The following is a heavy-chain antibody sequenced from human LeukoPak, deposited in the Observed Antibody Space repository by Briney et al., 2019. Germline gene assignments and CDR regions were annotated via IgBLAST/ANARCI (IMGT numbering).Heavy chain of an antibody. D-gene: IGHD7-27*01. CDR2: IYPSGGST. J-gene: IGHJ4*02. V-gene: IGHV1-46*01. CDR1: GYTFTSYY. CDR3: ARDGDRGTEDSFDY. Sequence: ASVKVSCKASGYTFTSYYMHWVRQAPGQGLEWMGLIYPSGGSTRYAQKFQGRVTMTRDMSTSTVYMELSSLRSEDTAVYYCARDGDRGTEDSFDYWGQGTLVTVSS.